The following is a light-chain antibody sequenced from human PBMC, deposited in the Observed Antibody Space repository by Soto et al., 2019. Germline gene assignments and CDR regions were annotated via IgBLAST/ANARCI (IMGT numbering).Light chain of an antibody. CDR3: QSYDSSLSGWV. V-gene: IGLV1-40*01. J-gene: IGLJ3*02. Sequence: QAVVGQPPSVSGAPGQRVTISCTGSSSNIGAGYGVHWYQQLPGTAPKLLIYGNSNRPSGVPDRFSGSKSGTSASLAITGLQAEDEADYHCQSYDSSLSGWVFGGGTKLTVL. CDR2: GNS. CDR1: SSNIGAGYG.